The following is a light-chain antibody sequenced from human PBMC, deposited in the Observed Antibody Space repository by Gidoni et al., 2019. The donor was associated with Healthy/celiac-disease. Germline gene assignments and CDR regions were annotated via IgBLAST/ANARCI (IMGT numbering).Light chain of an antibody. CDR1: QGISNS. CDR3: QQYYSTLPLT. Sequence: IQMTQPPSSLSASVGDRVTITCRASQGISNSLAWYQQKPGKAPKLLLYAASRLESGVPSRFSGSGSGTDYTLTISSLQPEDFATDYCQQYYSTLPLTFXGXTKVEIK. V-gene: IGKV1-NL1*01. J-gene: IGKJ4*01. CDR2: AAS.